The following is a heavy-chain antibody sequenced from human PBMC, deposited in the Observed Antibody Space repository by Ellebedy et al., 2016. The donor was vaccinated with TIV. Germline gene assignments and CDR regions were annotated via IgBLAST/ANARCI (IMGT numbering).Heavy chain of an antibody. V-gene: IGHV4-39*01. CDR1: GGAITYSGSY. J-gene: IGHJ4*02. CDR3: ARFDWLSHFDY. D-gene: IGHD3-9*01. Sequence: SETLSLTXTVSGGAITYSGSYWAWLRQSPGKGLEWIGSVYYSGKTYYSPSLKSRVTISVDTSKNQFSLNLSSVTAADTAVYYCARFDWLSHFDYWGQGTLVSVSS. CDR2: VYYSGKT.